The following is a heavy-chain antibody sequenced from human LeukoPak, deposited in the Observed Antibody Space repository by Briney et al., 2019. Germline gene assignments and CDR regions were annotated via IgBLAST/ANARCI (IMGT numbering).Heavy chain of an antibody. V-gene: IGHV1-18*01. J-gene: IGHJ4*02. Sequence: GASVKVSCKASGYTFTSYGISWVRQAPGQGLEWMGWISAYNGNTNYAQKFQERVTITRDMSTSTAYMELSSLRSEDTAVYYCAAEFGGYYYNLHYWGQGTLVNVSS. CDR1: GYTFTSYG. D-gene: IGHD3-22*01. CDR3: AAEFGGYYYNLHY. CDR2: ISAYNGNT.